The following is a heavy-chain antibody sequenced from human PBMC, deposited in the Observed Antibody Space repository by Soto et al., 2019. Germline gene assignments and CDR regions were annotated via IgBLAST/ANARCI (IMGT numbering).Heavy chain of an antibody. CDR2: IHYTGAT. CDR3: ADRHDGSGYAYDY. J-gene: IGHJ4*02. D-gene: IGHD3-22*01. Sequence: PSETLSLTCTVSGGSISSYYWSWIRQPPGEGLEWIGGIHYTGATYYNPSFRSRVSISFDTSKNQLSLTLTSMTAADTAVYYCADRHDGSGYAYDYWGQGTLVTVSS. V-gene: IGHV4-59*08. CDR1: GGSISSYY.